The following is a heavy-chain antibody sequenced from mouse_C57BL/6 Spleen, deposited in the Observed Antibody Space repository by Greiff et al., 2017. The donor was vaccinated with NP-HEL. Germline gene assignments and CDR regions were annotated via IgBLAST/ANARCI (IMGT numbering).Heavy chain of an antibody. J-gene: IGHJ3*01. Sequence: QVQLQQSGAELVRPGSSVKLSCKASGYTFTSYWMDWVKQRPGQGLEWIGNIYPSDSETHYNQKFKDKATLTVDKSSSTAYMQLSSLTSEDSAVYYCARRTIYYDYDQAWFAYWGQGTLVTVSA. CDR1: GYTFTSYW. CDR2: IYPSDSET. CDR3: ARRTIYYDYDQAWFAY. D-gene: IGHD2-4*01. V-gene: IGHV1-61*01.